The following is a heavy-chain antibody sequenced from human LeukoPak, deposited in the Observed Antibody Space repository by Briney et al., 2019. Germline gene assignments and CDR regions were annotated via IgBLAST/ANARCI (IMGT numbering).Heavy chain of an antibody. CDR2: IYSGGST. CDR3: ARDRYSSSWYGYFDY. Sequence: GGSLRLSCAASGFTVSSNYMSWVRQAPGKGLEWVSVIYSGGSTYYANSVKARFTISRDNSKNTLYLQMNSLRAEDTAVYYCARDRYSSSWYGYFDYWGQGTLVTVSS. V-gene: IGHV3-53*01. D-gene: IGHD6-13*01. CDR1: GFTVSSNY. J-gene: IGHJ4*02.